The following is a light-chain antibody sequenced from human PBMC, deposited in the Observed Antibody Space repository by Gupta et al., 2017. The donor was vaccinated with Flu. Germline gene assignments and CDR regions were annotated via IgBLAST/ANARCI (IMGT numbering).Light chain of an antibody. J-gene: IGKJ4*01. CDR1: QSISSY. Sequence: EIVMTQSPATLSVSPGERATLSCRASQSISSYLAWYQQKPGQAPRLLIYDTSTRATGVPARFSGSVCGTEFTITISSLQSEDFAVYYCQQYYVWLTLGGGTNVEIK. CDR2: DTS. CDR3: QQYYVWLT. V-gene: IGKV3-15*01.